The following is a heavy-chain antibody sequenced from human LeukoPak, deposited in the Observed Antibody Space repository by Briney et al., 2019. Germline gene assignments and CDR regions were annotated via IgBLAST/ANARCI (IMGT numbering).Heavy chain of an antibody. D-gene: IGHD1-26*01. CDR2: MNPNSGNT. V-gene: IGHV1-8*03. J-gene: IGHJ4*02. Sequence: ASVKVSCKASGYTFTSYDINWVRQATGQGLEWMGWMNPNSGNTGYAQKFQGRVTITRNTSISTAYMELSSLRSEDTAVYYCARGSQWESDFYFDYWGQGTLVTVSS. CDR3: ARGSQWESDFYFDY. CDR1: GYTFTSYD.